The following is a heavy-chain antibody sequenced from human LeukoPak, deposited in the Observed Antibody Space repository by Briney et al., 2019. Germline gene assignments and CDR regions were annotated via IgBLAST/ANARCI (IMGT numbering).Heavy chain of an antibody. CDR3: ARVGQLTGHYDY. J-gene: IGHJ4*02. CDR2: INPSGGST. V-gene: IGHV1-46*01. D-gene: IGHD3-9*01. Sequence: GASVKVSCKASGFTFTSYYMHWVRQAPGQGLEWMGIINPSGGSTSYAQKFQGRVTMTRDTSTSTVYMELSSLRSEDTAVYYCARVGQLTGHYDYWGQGTLVTVSS. CDR1: GFTFTSYY.